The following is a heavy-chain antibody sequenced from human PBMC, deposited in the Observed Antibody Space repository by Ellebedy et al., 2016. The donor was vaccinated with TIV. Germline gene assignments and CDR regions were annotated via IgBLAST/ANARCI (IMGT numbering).Heavy chain of an antibody. D-gene: IGHD1-26*01. Sequence: GGSLRLSXAASGFTFSHYGMNWVRQAPGKGLEWVSYISSISTTMSYADSVKGRFTLSRDNAKNSLYLQMNSLRVEDTAVYYCARGWAHFDYWGQGTLVTVSS. CDR3: ARGWAHFDY. V-gene: IGHV3-48*01. CDR2: ISSISTTM. CDR1: GFTFSHYG. J-gene: IGHJ4*02.